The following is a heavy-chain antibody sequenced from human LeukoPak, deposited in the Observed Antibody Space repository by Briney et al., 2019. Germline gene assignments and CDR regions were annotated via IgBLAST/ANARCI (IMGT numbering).Heavy chain of an antibody. V-gene: IGHV3-7*03. CDR1: GFTFSRYW. Sequence: PGGSLRLSCAASGFTFSRYWMTWVRQAPGKGLERVANIKQDGSEKYYVDSVKGRFTISRDNSKNTLYLQMNSLRAEDTAVYYCAKAPRVLDAFDIWGQGTMVTVSS. J-gene: IGHJ3*02. CDR2: IKQDGSEK. CDR3: AKAPRVLDAFDI.